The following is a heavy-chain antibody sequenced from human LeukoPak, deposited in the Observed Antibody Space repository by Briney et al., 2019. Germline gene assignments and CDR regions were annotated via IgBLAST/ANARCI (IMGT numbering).Heavy chain of an antibody. J-gene: IGHJ5*02. D-gene: IGHD3-10*01. CDR2: ISAYNCNT. CDR1: GYTFTNYG. Sequence: ASVKVSRKASGYTFTNYGISWLRQAPGQGLEWMGLISAYNCNTNYPQKLQGRVTMTTDTSTSTAYMELRSLRSDDAAVYYCARSDPLYYYGSGSYYNSPNWFDPWGQGTLVTVSS. CDR3: ARSDPLYYYGSGSYYNSPNWFDP. V-gene: IGHV1-18*01.